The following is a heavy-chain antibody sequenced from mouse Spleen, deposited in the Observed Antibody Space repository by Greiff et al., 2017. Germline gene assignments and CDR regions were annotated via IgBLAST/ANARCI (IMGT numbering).Heavy chain of an antibody. CDR3: TTRLRIYYDYDGAWFAY. J-gene: IGHJ3*01. CDR1: GFNIQDDY. CDR2: LDPDNGDT. D-gene: IGHD2-4*01. V-gene: IGHV14-4*01. Sequence: EVQLQQSGAELVRPGASVKLSCTASGFNIQDDYMHWVKQRPEQGLEWIGWLDPDNGDTEYASKFQGKATITADTSSNTAYLQLSSLTSEDTSVYYCTTRLRIYYDYDGAWFAYWGQGTLVTVSA.